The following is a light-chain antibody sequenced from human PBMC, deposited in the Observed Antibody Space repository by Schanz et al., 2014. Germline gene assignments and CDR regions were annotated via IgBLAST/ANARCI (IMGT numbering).Light chain of an antibody. CDR1: QSVHINY. Sequence: EIVLTQSPGTLSLSPGERATLSCRASQSVHINYLAWHQQKPGQAPRLLIYGASTRATGIPARFSGSGSGTYFTLIISRLEPEDFAVYYCQQYGSLPYTFGQGTKLEIK. J-gene: IGKJ2*01. CDR3: QQYGSLPYT. CDR2: GAS. V-gene: IGKV3-20*01.